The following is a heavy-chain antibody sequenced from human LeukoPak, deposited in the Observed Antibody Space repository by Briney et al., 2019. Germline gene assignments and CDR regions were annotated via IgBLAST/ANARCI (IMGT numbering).Heavy chain of an antibody. Sequence: PGGSLRLSCAASGFTFSSYGMHWVRQAPGKGLEYVSAISSNGGSTYYANSVKGRFTISRDNSKNTLYLQMGSLRAEDMAVYYCARGWYTDTYFDYWGQGTLVTVSS. V-gene: IGHV3-64*01. J-gene: IGHJ4*02. CDR2: ISSNGGST. CDR3: ARGWYTDTYFDY. D-gene: IGHD6-13*01. CDR1: GFTFSSYG.